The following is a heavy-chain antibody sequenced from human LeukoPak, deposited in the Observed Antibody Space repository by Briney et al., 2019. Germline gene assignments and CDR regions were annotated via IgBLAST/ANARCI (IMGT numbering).Heavy chain of an antibody. CDR1: GYTFTKDW. V-gene: IGHV5-51*01. D-gene: IGHD2/OR15-2a*01. CDR2: IYPGDSDI. Sequence: GASLKISCKCSGYTFTKDWIGLGRQAPDKGLEWMAMIYPGDSDIRYSPSFQGQVSISVDKSISTAYLQWSSLKASDTAMYYCVTGWGGDFYAPAHNWGQGTLVTVSA. CDR3: VTGWGGDFYAPAHN. J-gene: IGHJ4*02.